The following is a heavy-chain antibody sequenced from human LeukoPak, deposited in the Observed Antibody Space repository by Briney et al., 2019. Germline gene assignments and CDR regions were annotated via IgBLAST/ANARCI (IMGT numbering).Heavy chain of an antibody. CDR2: IIPIFGTA. CDR3: ARGPLKYYYDSSGSWYFDY. J-gene: IGHJ4*02. V-gene: IGHV1-69*06. CDR1: GGTFSSYA. Sequence: GASVKVSCKASGGTFSSYAISWVRQAPGQGLEWMGGIIPIFGTANYAQKFQGGVTITADKSTSTAYMELSSLRSEDTAVYYCARGPLKYYYDSSGSWYFDYWGQGTLVTVSS. D-gene: IGHD3-22*01.